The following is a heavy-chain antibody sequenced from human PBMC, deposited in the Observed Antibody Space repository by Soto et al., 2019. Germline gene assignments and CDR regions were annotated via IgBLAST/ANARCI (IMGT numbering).Heavy chain of an antibody. V-gene: IGHV3-23*01. CDR3: ATADSSGWYEPFDC. CDR2: ISGSGGST. J-gene: IGHJ4*02. CDR1: GFTFSSYA. D-gene: IGHD6-19*01. Sequence: VQLLESGGGLVQPGGSLRLSCAASGFTFSSYAMSWVRRAPGKGLEWVSAISGSGGSTYYADSVKGRFTISRDNSKNTVYLQMNRLRAEDTAVYHCATADSSGWYEPFDCWGQGTLVTVSS.